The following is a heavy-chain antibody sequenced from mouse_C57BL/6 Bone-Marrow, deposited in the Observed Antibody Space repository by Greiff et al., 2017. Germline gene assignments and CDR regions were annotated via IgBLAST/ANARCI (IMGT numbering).Heavy chain of an antibody. CDR2: IYPGSGST. V-gene: IGHV1-55*01. Sequence: QVKLQQPGAELVKPGASVKMSCKASGYTFTSYWITWVKQRPGQGLEWIGDIYPGSGSTNYNEKFKSKATLSVDTSYSTAYMQLSSLTSEDSAVYYFAILLLRFYYSMDYWGQGTSVTVSS. CDR3: AILLLRFYYSMDY. CDR1: GYTFTSYW. D-gene: IGHD1-1*01. J-gene: IGHJ4*01.